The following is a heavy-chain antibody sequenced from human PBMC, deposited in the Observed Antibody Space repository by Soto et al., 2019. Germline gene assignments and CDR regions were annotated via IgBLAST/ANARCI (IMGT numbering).Heavy chain of an antibody. CDR2: ISGSGGST. J-gene: IGHJ3*02. D-gene: IGHD3-9*01. V-gene: IGHV3-23*01. Sequence: GGSLRLSCAASGFTFSSYAMSWVRQAPGKGLEWVSAISGSGGSTYYADSVKGRFTISRDNSKNTLYLQMNSLRAEDTAVYYCAKAGLRYFDWSHAFDIWGQGTMVTVSS. CDR3: AKAGLRYFDWSHAFDI. CDR1: GFTFSSYA.